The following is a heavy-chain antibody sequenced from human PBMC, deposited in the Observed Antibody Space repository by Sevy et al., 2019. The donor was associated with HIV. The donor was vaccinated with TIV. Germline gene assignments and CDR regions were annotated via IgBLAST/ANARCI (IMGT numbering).Heavy chain of an antibody. J-gene: IGHJ5*02. D-gene: IGHD3-22*01. CDR3: ARGVLYYYDSSGYPQIDP. CDR1: GGSISSGGYY. V-gene: IGHV4-31*03. CDR2: IYYSGST. Sequence: SETLSLTCTVSGGSISSGGYYWSWIRQHPGKGLEWIGYIYYSGSTYYNPSLKSRVTISVDTSKNQFSLKLSSVTAAYTAVYYCARGVLYYYDSSGYPQIDPWGQGTLVTVSS.